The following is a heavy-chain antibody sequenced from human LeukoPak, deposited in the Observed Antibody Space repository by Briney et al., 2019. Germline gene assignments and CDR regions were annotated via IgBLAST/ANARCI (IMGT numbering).Heavy chain of an antibody. V-gene: IGHV1-3*01. Sequence: ASVKVSCKASGYTLTSYAMHWVRQAPGQRLEWMGWINAGNGNTKYSQKFQGRVTITRDTSASTAYMELSSLRSEVTAVYYCARDQYSSGWYGIDYWGQGTLVTVSS. CDR1: GYTLTSYA. J-gene: IGHJ4*02. CDR2: INAGNGNT. D-gene: IGHD6-19*01. CDR3: ARDQYSSGWYGIDY.